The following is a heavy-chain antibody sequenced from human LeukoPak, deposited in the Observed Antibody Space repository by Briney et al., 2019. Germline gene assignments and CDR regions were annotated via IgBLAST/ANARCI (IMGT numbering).Heavy chain of an antibody. J-gene: IGHJ3*01. D-gene: IGHD3-22*01. Sequence: NPSETLSLTCTVSGGSISSSSYYWGWIRQPPGKGLEWIGSVYYSGSTYYNPSLKSRVTISVDTSKNQFSLELSSVTAADTAVYYCAIGNYYDSSGYGWGQGTMVNVSS. V-gene: IGHV4-39*01. CDR1: GGSISSSSYY. CDR3: AIGNYYDSSGYG. CDR2: VYYSGST.